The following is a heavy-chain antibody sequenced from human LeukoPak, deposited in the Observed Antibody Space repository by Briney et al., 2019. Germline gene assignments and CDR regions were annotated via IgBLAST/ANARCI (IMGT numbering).Heavy chain of an antibody. J-gene: IGHJ4*02. Sequence: GGSLRLSCAASGFTFDDYAMHWVRQAPGKGLEWVSGISWNSGSIGYADSVKGRFTISRDNSKNTLYLQMNSLRAEDTAVYYCARESIAVAGALDYWGQGTLVTVSS. V-gene: IGHV3-9*01. D-gene: IGHD6-19*01. CDR3: ARESIAVAGALDY. CDR2: ISWNSGSI. CDR1: GFTFDDYA.